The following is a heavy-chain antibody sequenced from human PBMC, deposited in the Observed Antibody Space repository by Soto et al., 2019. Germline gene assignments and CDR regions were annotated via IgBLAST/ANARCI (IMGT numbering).Heavy chain of an antibody. CDR2: LYSGGSA. J-gene: IGHJ5*02. D-gene: IGHD3-10*01. CDR3: VSSVFYSGFLDP. V-gene: IGHV3-53*01. CDR1: GLTVSTKY. Sequence: EVQLIESGGGLTQPGGSLRLSCAASGLTVSTKYMNWIRQAPGKGLEWVAALYSGGSAYYADSVKGRFTISRDSSKNTLYLQMNSLRVDDTAVYYCVSSVFYSGFLDPWGQGALVTVSS.